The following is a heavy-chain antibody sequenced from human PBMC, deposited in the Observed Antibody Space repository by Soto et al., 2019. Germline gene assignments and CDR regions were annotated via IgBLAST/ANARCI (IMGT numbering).Heavy chain of an antibody. D-gene: IGHD1-1*01. Sequence: PGGSLRLSCAASGFTFSSYSMNWVRQAPGKGLEWVSTISSSSSYIYYADSVKGRFTISRDNAKNSLYLQMNSLRAEGTAVYYCARGWNQAFDYWGQGTLVTVSS. CDR3: ARGWNQAFDY. CDR2: ISSSSSYI. CDR1: GFTFSSYS. J-gene: IGHJ4*02. V-gene: IGHV3-21*01.